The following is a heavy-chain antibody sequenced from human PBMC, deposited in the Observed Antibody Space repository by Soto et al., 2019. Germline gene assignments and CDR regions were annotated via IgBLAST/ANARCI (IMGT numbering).Heavy chain of an antibody. CDR1: GFTFSSYW. V-gene: IGHV3-74*01. Sequence: EVQLVESGGGLVQPGGSLRLSCAASGFTFSSYWMHWVRQAPGKGLVWVSRINSDGSSTSYADSVKGRFTISRDNAKNALYLQMNSLRAEDTAVYYCARGGSLNRYFDLWGRGTLVTVSS. CDR2: INSDGSST. J-gene: IGHJ2*01. CDR3: ARGGSLNRYFDL. D-gene: IGHD1-26*01.